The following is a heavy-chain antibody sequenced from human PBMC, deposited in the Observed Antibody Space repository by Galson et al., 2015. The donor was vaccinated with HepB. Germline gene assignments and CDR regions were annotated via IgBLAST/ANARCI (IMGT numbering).Heavy chain of an antibody. CDR1: GFTFSSYS. V-gene: IGHV3-21*01. D-gene: IGHD6-13*01. CDR3: ARVVSSSWYTNWFDP. J-gene: IGHJ5*02. CDR2: ISSSSNYL. Sequence: SLRLSCAASGFTFSSYSMNWVRQAPGKGLEWVSSISSSSNYLYYAASVNRRFTISRDNAKNSLYLQMNSLRAEDTAVYYCARVVSSSWYTNWFDPWGQGTLVTVSS.